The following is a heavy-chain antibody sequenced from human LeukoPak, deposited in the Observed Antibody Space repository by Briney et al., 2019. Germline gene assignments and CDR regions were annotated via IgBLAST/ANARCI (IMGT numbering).Heavy chain of an antibody. CDR2: IYYSGST. CDR1: GGSISSSSYY. D-gene: IGHD1-26*01. V-gene: IGHV4-39*07. J-gene: IGHJ4*02. Sequence: KTSETLSLTCTVSGGSISSSSYYWGWIRQPPGKGLEWIGSIYYSGSTYYNPSLKSRVTISVDKSKNQFSLKLSSVTAADTAVYYCARDSRREEGPVNWGQGTLVTVSS. CDR3: ARDSRREEGPVN.